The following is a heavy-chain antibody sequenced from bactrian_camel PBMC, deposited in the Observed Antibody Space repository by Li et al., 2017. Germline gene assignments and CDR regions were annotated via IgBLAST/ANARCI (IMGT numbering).Heavy chain of an antibody. Sequence: QLVESGGGSVQAGGSLRLSCTASGYSYSTYSMAWFRQAPGKEREEVARIDSDGSHTYAASIEGRFTISQDNAKNTLYLQMDNLEPEDTASYFCAAPGGSCRDRTLAFKASYYNYWGQGTQVTVS. CDR3: AAPGGSCRDRTLAFKASYYNY. CDR1: GYSYSTYS. V-gene: IGHV3S5*01. CDR2: IDSDGSHT. D-gene: IGHD3*01. J-gene: IGHJ4*01.